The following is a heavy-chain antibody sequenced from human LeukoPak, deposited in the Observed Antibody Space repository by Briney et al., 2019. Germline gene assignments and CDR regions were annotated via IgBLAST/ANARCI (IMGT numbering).Heavy chain of an antibody. CDR1: GFTFDDYG. J-gene: IGHJ3*02. D-gene: IGHD5-12*01. Sequence: GGSLRLSCAASGFTFDDYGMSWVRQVPGKGLEWVSGINWNGDSTGYADSVKGRFTISRDNSKNTLYLQMNSLRAEDTAVYYCAKVRLGQGGDAFDIWGQGTMVTVSS. CDR2: INWNGDST. CDR3: AKVRLGQGGDAFDI. V-gene: IGHV3-20*04.